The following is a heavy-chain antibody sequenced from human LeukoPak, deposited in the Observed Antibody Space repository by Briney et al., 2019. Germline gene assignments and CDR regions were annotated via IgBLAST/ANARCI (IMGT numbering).Heavy chain of an antibody. CDR1: GGTFSSYA. D-gene: IGHD6-6*01. V-gene: IGHV1-69*04. CDR2: IIPILGIA. Sequence: ASVKVSCKASGGTFSSYAISWVRQAPGQGLEWMGRIIPILGIANYAQKFQGRVTITADKSTSTAYMELRSLRSEDTDVYYCARERYSSSSWGAFDIWGQGTMVTVSS. J-gene: IGHJ3*02. CDR3: ARERYSSSSWGAFDI.